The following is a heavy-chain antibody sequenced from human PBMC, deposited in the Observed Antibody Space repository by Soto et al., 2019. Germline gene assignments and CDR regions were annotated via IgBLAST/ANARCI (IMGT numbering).Heavy chain of an antibody. Sequence: QVQLQESGPGLVKPSQTLSLTCTVSGGSISSGDYYWSWIRQPPGKGLEWIGYIYYSGSTYYNPSLKSRVTISVDTSKNQFSLKLSSVTAADTAVYYCARERPYYYDRSGYYFDYWGQGTLVTVSS. CDR1: GGSISSGDYY. CDR3: ARERPYYYDRSGYYFDY. CDR2: IYYSGST. D-gene: IGHD3-22*01. J-gene: IGHJ4*02. V-gene: IGHV4-30-4*01.